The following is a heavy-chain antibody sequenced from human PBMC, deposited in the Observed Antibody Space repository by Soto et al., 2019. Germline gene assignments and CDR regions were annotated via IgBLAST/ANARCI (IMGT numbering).Heavy chain of an antibody. D-gene: IGHD3-22*01. V-gene: IGHV4-61*01. CDR2: IYYSGST. Sequence: SETLSLTCTVSGGSVISGSYYWSWIRQPPGKGLEWIGYIYYSGSTNYNPSLKSRVTISVDTSKNQFSLKLSSVTAADTAVYYFARVWYYDSSCFPANWFDPGGQGTLVTVPS. J-gene: IGHJ5*02. CDR1: GGSVISGSYY. CDR3: ARVWYYDSSCFPANWFDP.